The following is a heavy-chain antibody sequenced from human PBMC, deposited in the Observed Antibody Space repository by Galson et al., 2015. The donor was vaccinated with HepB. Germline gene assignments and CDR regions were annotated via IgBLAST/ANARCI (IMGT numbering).Heavy chain of an antibody. D-gene: IGHD6-19*01. CDR3: ARSIAVASAY. Sequence: SLRLSCAASGFGFTDHYADWVRQAPGKGLEWVARSKNKANGYTTEYAPSVKGRFAISRDDSKNSVYLQMNSLKTEDTAVYYCARSIAVASAYWGQGTLVTVSS. V-gene: IGHV3-72*01. CDR1: GFGFTDHY. CDR2: SKNKANGYTT. J-gene: IGHJ4*02.